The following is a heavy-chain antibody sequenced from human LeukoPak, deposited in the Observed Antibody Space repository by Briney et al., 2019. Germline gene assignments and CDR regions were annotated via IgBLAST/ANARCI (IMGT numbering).Heavy chain of an antibody. J-gene: IGHJ6*03. Sequence: PGGSLRLSCVASGFTFTGHSMHWVRQAPGKGLEWVAVVAHDEKTIFYADSLKGRFTVSRDNSKNTVYLQMNSLRAEDTAVYYCAREEPSGYYYYMDVWGKGTTVTVSS. CDR1: GFTFTGHS. CDR3: AREEPSGYYYYMDV. V-gene: IGHV3-30*04. CDR2: VAHDEKTI. D-gene: IGHD3-10*01.